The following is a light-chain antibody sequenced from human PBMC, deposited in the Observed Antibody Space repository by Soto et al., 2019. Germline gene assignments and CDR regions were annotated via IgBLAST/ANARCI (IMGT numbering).Light chain of an antibody. CDR3: QQRSNWHPYT. J-gene: IGKJ2*01. CDR1: ESIRTF. Sequence: EIVLTQSPATLSLSPGERATLSCRASESIRTFLAWYQQKPGQAPRLLIYGASNRATGIPARFSGSGSGADFSLTISSLEPEDFAVYYCQQRSNWHPYTFGQGTKLEIK. CDR2: GAS. V-gene: IGKV3-11*01.